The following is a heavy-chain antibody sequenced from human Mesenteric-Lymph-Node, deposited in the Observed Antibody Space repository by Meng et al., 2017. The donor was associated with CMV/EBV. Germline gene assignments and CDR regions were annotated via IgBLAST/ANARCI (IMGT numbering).Heavy chain of an antibody. D-gene: IGHD3-10*01. CDR2: ISSSSGYT. CDR1: GFTFSHYN. CDR3: ARDLVTLVRGVIVTDYYHYGMDG. V-gene: IGHV3-21*04. Sequence: GGSLRLSCAASGFTFSHYNMNWVRQAPGKGLEWVSSISSSSGYTYYADSVKGRFTISRDNAKNSMYLQMNSLRAEDTALYYCARDLVTLVRGVIVTDYYHYGMDGWGQGTTVTVSS. J-gene: IGHJ6*02.